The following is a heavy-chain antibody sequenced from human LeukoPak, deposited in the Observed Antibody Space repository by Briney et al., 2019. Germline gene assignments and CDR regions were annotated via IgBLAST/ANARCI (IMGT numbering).Heavy chain of an antibody. J-gene: IGHJ4*02. CDR3: ARLLSSSSDFDY. Sequence: SETLSLTCTVSGGSISSYYWSWIRQPPGKGLEWIGYIYYSGSTYYNPSLKSRVTISVDTSKNQFSLKLSSVTAADTAVYYCARLLSSSSDFDYWGQGTLVTVSS. D-gene: IGHD6-6*01. CDR2: IYYSGST. CDR1: GGSISSYY. V-gene: IGHV4-59*12.